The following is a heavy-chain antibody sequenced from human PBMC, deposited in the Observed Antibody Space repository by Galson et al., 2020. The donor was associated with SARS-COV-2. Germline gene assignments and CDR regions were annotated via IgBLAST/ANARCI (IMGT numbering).Heavy chain of an antibody. V-gene: IGHV3-7*01. CDR3: ARLGGGSWNVDY. J-gene: IGHJ4*02. CDR1: GFTFSSYW. CDR2: IKQDGSEE. Sequence: GGSLRLSCAASGFTFSSYWMSWVRQAPGKGLEWVANIKQDGSEEYYVDSVKGRFTIARDNAKNSLYLHMNSLRAEDTAVYYWARLGGGSWNVDYWGQGTLVTVSS. D-gene: IGHD3-10*01.